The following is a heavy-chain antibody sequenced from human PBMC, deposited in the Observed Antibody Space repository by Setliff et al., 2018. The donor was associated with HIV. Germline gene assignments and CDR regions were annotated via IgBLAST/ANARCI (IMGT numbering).Heavy chain of an antibody. D-gene: IGHD3-10*01. J-gene: IGHJ2*01. CDR1: GGSISTYY. Sequence: SETLSLTCTVSGGSISTYYWSWIRQPPGKGLEWIGYIYYSGSSNHNPSLKSRVTISVDTSKNQFSLKLSFVTAADTAVYYCARQVDTVVRGVRALAHFDLWGRGTLVTVSS. CDR2: IYYSGSS. CDR3: ARQVDTVVRGVRALAHFDL. V-gene: IGHV4-59*08.